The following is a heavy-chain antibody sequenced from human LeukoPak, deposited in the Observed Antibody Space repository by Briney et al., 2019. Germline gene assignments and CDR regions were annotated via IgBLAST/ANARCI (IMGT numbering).Heavy chain of an antibody. CDR1: GFTVSSNY. CDR3: ARMGHGDYSSFDY. D-gene: IGHD4-17*01. CDR2: IYSGGST. J-gene: IGHJ4*02. V-gene: IGHV3-53*01. Sequence: GGSLRLSCAASGFTVSSNYMSWVRRAPGKGLEWVSVIYSGGSTCYADSVKGRFTISRDNSKNTLYLQMNSLRAEDTAVYYCARMGHGDYSSFDYWGQGTLVIVSS.